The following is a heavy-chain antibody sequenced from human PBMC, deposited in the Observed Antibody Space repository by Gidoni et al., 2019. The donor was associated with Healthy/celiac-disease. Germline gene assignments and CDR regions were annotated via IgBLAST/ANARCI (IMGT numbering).Heavy chain of an antibody. CDR3: ARAGITMVRGVPYYFDY. CDR1: GFTVSSNY. CDR2: IYSGGST. V-gene: IGHV3-53*01. D-gene: IGHD3-10*01. J-gene: IGHJ4*02. Sequence: EVQLVESGGGLIQPGGSLRLSCAASGFTVSSNYMSWVRQAPGKGLEWVSVIYSGGSTYYADSVKGRFTISRDNSKNTLYLQMNSLRAEDTAVYYCARAGITMVRGVPYYFDYWGQGTLVTVSS.